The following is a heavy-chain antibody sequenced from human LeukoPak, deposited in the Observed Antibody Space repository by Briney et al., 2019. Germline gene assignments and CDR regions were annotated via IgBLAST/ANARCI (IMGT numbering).Heavy chain of an antibody. CDR2: INHSGST. CDR3: ARSSSWPSD. D-gene: IGHD6-13*01. J-gene: IGHJ4*02. CDR1: GGSFSGYY. V-gene: IGHV4-34*01. Sequence: PSETLSLTCAVYGGSFSGYYWSWIRQPPGKGPEWIGEINHSGSTNYNPSLKSRVTISVDTSRNRFSLKLSSVTAADTAVYYCARSSSWPSDWGQGTLVTVSS.